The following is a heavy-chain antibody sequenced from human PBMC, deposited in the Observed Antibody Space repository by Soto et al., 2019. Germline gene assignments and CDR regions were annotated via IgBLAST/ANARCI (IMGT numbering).Heavy chain of an antibody. Sequence: GESLKISCKGSGYSFSNYWIAWVRQMPGKGLEWMGIIFPADSDTKYSPSFQGQVTISADKSISTAYLQWSSLKASDTAMYYCPTYVVVPYTMNYFDHWGQGSLVTVSS. CDR2: IFPADSDT. J-gene: IGHJ4*02. V-gene: IGHV5-51*01. CDR3: PTYVVVPYTMNYFDH. D-gene: IGHD2-2*01. CDR1: GYSFSNYW.